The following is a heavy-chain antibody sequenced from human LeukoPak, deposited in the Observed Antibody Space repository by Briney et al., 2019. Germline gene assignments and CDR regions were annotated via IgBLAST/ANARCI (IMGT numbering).Heavy chain of an antibody. J-gene: IGHJ4*02. CDR2: ISFDGTKK. D-gene: IGHD2-21*02. Sequence: GRSLRLSCAASEFTFSNYGMHWVRQAPGKGLEWVAFISFDGTKKYYADSLNGRFTISRDNSKNTLYLQMNSLRAEDTAVSYCAKDKIPYCGGDCLYYFDYWGQGILVTVSS. V-gene: IGHV3-30*18. CDR3: AKDKIPYCGGDCLYYFDY. CDR1: EFTFSNYG.